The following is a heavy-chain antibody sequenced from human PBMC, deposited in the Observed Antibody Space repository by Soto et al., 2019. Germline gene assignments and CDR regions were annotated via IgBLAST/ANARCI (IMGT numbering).Heavy chain of an antibody. CDR2: INHSGST. D-gene: IGHD1-26*01. CDR3: ARGSLRARNSGSGAFDI. V-gene: IGHV4-34*01. CDR1: GGSFSGYY. Sequence: SETLFLTCAVYGGSFSGYYWSWIRQPPGKGLEWIGEINHSGSTNYNPSLKSRVTISVDTSKNQFSLKLSSVTAADTAVYYCARGSLRARNSGSGAFDIWGQGTMVTVSS. J-gene: IGHJ3*02.